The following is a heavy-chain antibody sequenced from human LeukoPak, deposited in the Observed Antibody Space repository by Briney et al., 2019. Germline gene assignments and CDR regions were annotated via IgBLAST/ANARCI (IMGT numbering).Heavy chain of an antibody. D-gene: IGHD1-26*01. CDR3: ARHPIVGAPRVSAFDI. CDR2: ICYSGST. CDR1: GGSISSYY. V-gene: IGHV4-59*08. Sequence: SETLSLTCTVSGGSISSYYWSWIRQPPGKGLEWIGYICYSGSTNYNPSLKSRVTISVDTSKNQFSLKLSSVTAADTAVYYCARHPIVGAPRVSAFDIWGQGTMVTVSS. J-gene: IGHJ3*02.